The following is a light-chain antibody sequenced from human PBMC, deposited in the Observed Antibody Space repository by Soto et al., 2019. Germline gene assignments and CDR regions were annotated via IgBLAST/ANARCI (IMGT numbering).Light chain of an antibody. V-gene: IGLV2-14*01. CDR2: EVS. J-gene: IGLJ1*01. CDR3: CSSGGSPTYV. CDR1: STDIGGYNY. Sequence: QSALTQPASESGSPGQSITISCSGTSTDIGGYNYVSWYQQHPGKAPKLIIYEVSNRPSGVPDRFSGSKSGSTASLTISGLQAEDEADYYCCSSGGSPTYVFGTGTKLTVL.